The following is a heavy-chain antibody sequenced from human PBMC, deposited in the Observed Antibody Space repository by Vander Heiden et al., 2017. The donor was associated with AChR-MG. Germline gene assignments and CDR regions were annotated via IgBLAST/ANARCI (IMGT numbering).Heavy chain of an antibody. Sequence: QVQLQQWGAGLLKPSETLSLTCAVYGGSFSGYYWSWIRQPPGKGLEWIGEINHSGSTNYNPSLKSRVTISVDTSKNQFSLKLSSVTAADTAVYYCARVGPRWLQLRIFFDYWGQGTLVTVSS. CDR3: ARVGPRWLQLRIFFDY. CDR1: GGSFSGYY. D-gene: IGHD5-12*01. J-gene: IGHJ4*02. CDR2: INHSGST. V-gene: IGHV4-34*01.